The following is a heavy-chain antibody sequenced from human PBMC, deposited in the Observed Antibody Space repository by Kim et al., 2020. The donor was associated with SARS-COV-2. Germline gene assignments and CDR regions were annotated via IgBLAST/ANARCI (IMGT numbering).Heavy chain of an antibody. CDR1: GGTFSSYA. V-gene: IGHV1-69*13. CDR3: ARSATSGSYRTLDY. J-gene: IGHJ4*02. Sequence: SVKVSCKASGGTFSSYAISWVRQAPGQGLEWMGGIIPIFGTANYAQKFQGRVTITADESTSTAYMELSSLRSEDTAVYYCARSATSGSYRTLDYWGQGTLVTVSS. CDR2: IIPIFGTA. D-gene: IGHD1-26*01.